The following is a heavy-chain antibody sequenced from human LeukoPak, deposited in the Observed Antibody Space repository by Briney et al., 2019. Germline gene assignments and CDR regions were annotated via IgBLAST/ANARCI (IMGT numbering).Heavy chain of an antibody. V-gene: IGHV4-59*08. Sequence: SETLSLTCTVSGGSIRSYYWSWIRQPPGKGLEWIGYIYYSGTTNYNPSLKSRVTISVDTSKNQFSLRLSSVTAADTAVYYCARLGAPWGYFDYWGQGTLVTVSS. CDR3: ARLGAPWGYFDY. D-gene: IGHD1-26*01. CDR2: IYYSGTT. CDR1: GGSIRSYY. J-gene: IGHJ4*02.